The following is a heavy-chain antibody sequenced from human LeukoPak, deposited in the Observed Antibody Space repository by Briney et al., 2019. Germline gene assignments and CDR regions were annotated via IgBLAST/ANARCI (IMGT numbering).Heavy chain of an antibody. V-gene: IGHV3-53*01. D-gene: IGHD6-13*01. CDR2: IYSGGTT. J-gene: IGHJ2*01. Sequence: GGSLRLSCAVSGFTVSGNYMSWVRQAPGKGLEWVSLIYSGGTTYYADSVKGRFTISRENAKNSLYLQMNSLRAGDTAMYYCARAAYSSTWYSRYFDLWGRGTLVTVSS. CDR3: ARAAYSSTWYSRYFDL. CDR1: GFTVSGNY.